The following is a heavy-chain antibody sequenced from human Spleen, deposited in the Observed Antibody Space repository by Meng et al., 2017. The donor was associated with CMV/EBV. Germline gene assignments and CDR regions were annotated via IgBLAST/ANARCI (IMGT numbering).Heavy chain of an antibody. CDR3: ARGGYCSSTSCYKWFDP. Sequence: LQASAPQVVTPLQTLYPTCSLSGGSIGSGDYFWSWIRQPPGKGLEMIGYSYYSMSTYSNTALKRRVTISVDTSKNQFSLKLSSVTAADTAVYYCARGGYCSSTSCYKWFDPWGQGTLVTVSS. V-gene: IGHV4-30-4*08. J-gene: IGHJ5*02. CDR1: GGSIGSGDYF. D-gene: IGHD2-2*02. CDR2: SYYSMST.